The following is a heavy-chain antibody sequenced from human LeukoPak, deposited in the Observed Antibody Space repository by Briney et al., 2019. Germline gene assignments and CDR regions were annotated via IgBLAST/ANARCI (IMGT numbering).Heavy chain of an antibody. CDR1: GGTFSNYA. D-gene: IGHD2-15*01. CDR3: ARESYCSGGSCYLVY. V-gene: IGHV1-69*13. J-gene: IGHJ4*02. CDR2: FIPLLGAA. Sequence: SVKLSCKXSGGTFSNYAFSWVRQAPGQGLEWMGGFIPLLGAANYAQEFKGRVTITADESTSTAYMQLSSLRSEDTAVYYCARESYCSGGSCYLVYWGQGTLVTVSS.